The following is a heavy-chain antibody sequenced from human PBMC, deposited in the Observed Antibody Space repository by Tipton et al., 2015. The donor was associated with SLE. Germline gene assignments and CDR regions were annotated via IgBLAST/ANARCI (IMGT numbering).Heavy chain of an antibody. CDR1: GGSISSGSYY. CDR3: ARGMLTWRGAIVGVDV. J-gene: IGHJ6*02. V-gene: IGHV4-61*09. D-gene: IGHD3-16*02. CDR2: ISYGGGT. Sequence: TLSLTCTVSGGSISSGSYYWTWIRQPAGKGLEWIGYISYGGGTNYNPSLKSRVTMSVDTAKNQFSLKLTSVTAADTAVYYCARGMLTWRGAIVGVDVWGQGTTVNVSS.